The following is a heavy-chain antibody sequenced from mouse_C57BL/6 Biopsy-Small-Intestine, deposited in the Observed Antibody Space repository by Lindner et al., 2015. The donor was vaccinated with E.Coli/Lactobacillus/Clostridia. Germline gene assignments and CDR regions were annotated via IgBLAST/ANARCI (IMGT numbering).Heavy chain of an antibody. CDR3: ARGVVLLSFDY. CDR1: GYAFSSSW. CDR2: IYPGDGDT. Sequence: VQLQESGPELVKPGASVKISCKASGYAFSSSWMNWVKQRPGKGLEWIGRIYPGDGDTNYNGKFKGKATLTADKSSSTAYMQLSSLTSEDSAVYFCARGVVLLSFDYWGQGTTLTVSS. J-gene: IGHJ2*01. V-gene: IGHV1-82*01.